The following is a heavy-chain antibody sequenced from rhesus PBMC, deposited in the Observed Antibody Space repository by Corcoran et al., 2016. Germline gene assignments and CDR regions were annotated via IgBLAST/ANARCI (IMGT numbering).Heavy chain of an antibody. V-gene: IGHV3-119*01. J-gene: IGHJ4*01. D-gene: IGHD1-1*01. CDR2: ISSDGSRT. CDR1: GFTFSSYW. Sequence: EVQLVASGGGLVQPGGSLRLSCAASGFTFSSYWMYWVRQAPVKGLEWGSRISSDGSRTSYADAVKGRFTISRENAKNSLYLQMNSLRAEDTAVYYCAKSAAGTIFSYWGQGVLVTVSS. CDR3: AKSAAGTIFSY.